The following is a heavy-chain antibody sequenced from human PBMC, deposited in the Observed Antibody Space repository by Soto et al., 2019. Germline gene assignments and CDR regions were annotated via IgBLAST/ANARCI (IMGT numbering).Heavy chain of an antibody. CDR3: AREASVLIPAAQPSRFDT. CDR1: GYSFMKYG. J-gene: IGHJ4*02. Sequence: VASVKVSCKGFGYSFMKYGINWVRQAPGQGPEWVGWISPYSGYTHSAQKFHGRLTLTTDTAASTAYMELRILRSADTALYYCAREASVLIPAAQPSRFDTWGQGTLVTVSS. D-gene: IGHD2-2*01. CDR2: ISPYSGYT. V-gene: IGHV1-18*01.